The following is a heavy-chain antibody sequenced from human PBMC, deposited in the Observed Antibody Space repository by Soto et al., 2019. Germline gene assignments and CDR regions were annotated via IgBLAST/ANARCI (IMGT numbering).Heavy chain of an antibody. V-gene: IGHV3-48*03. CDR2: ISSSGSTI. CDR3: ARSLGTTYYYYYGMDV. Sequence: GGSLRLSCAASGFTFSSYEMNWVRQAPGKGLEWVSYISSSGSTIYYADSVKGRFTISRDNAKNSLYLQMNSLRAEDTAVYYCARSLGTTYYYYYGMDVWGQGTTVTVSS. D-gene: IGHD1-7*01. J-gene: IGHJ6*02. CDR1: GFTFSSYE.